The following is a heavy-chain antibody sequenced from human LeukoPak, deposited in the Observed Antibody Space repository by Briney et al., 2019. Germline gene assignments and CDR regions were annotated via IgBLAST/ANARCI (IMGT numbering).Heavy chain of an antibody. D-gene: IGHD2-15*01. Sequence: GGSLRLSCAASGFTFSSYGMHWVRQAPGKGLEWVAVISYDGSNKYYADSVKGRFTISRDNSKNTLYLQMNSLRAEDTAVYYCAKDPAVEVELRRTEYFQHWGQGTLVTVSS. CDR3: AKDPAVEVELRRTEYFQH. CDR1: GFTFSSYG. CDR2: ISYDGSNK. J-gene: IGHJ1*01. V-gene: IGHV3-30*18.